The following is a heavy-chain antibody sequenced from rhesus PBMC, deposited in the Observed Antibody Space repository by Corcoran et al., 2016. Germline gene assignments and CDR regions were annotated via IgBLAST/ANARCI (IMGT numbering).Heavy chain of an antibody. CDR2: IGVSSGST. V-gene: IGHV4-165*02. CDR1: GGSISGSY. Sequence: QVQLQESGPGLVKPSETLSLPCAVSGGSISGSYLNWIRQPPGKGLEVIGYIGVSSGSTYYNPSLKSRVTISTDTSKNQFSLKLSSVTAADTAVYYCARIGNWLSGYWGQGVLVTVSS. J-gene: IGHJ4*01. CDR3: ARIGNWLSGY. D-gene: IGHD4-35*01.